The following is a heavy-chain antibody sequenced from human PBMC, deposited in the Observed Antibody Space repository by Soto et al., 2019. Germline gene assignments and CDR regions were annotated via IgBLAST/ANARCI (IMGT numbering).Heavy chain of an antibody. CDR2: INPHGGST. CDR3: ARSSGGNFGIIIEGSNWFDS. Sequence: GASVKVSCKAPGDTFTSYYLNWVRQAPGQGLEWMGVINPHGGSTKYAQKFQGRITMTRDTSRSTVYMELSSLRSDDTAIYYCARSSGGNFGIIIEGSNWFDSWGQGTQVTVSS. J-gene: IGHJ5*01. D-gene: IGHD3-3*01. V-gene: IGHV1-46*01. CDR1: GDTFTSYY.